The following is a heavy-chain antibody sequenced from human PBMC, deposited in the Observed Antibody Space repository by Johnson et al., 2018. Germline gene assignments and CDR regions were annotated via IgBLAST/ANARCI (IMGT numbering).Heavy chain of an antibody. V-gene: IGHV5-51*01. CDR3: ARRDRGRDTDVEI. J-gene: IGHJ3*01. Sequence: VQLVQSGAEVKKPGESLKISCKGSGYSFSSYWIGWVRQMPGKGLEWLGIIYAGDSDTRYSPSFQGQVTISAGKSISTAYLQWGSLKASDTAMYSCARRDRGRDTDVEIGGQGTMVTVSS. CDR2: IYAGDSDT. D-gene: IGHD3-10*01. CDR1: GYSFSSYW.